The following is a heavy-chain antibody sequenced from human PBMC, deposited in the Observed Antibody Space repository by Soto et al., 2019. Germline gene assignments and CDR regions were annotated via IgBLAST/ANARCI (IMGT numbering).Heavy chain of an antibody. CDR3: ARDMNYYGSGSYYNHYGMDV. Sequence: GGSLRLSCAASGFTFSSYAMHWVRQAPGKGLEWVAVISYDGSNKYYADSVKGRFTISRDNSKNTLYLQMNSLRAEDTAVYYCARDMNYYGSGSYYNHYGMDVWGQGTTVTVSS. V-gene: IGHV3-30-3*01. D-gene: IGHD3-10*01. CDR2: ISYDGSNK. J-gene: IGHJ6*02. CDR1: GFTFSSYA.